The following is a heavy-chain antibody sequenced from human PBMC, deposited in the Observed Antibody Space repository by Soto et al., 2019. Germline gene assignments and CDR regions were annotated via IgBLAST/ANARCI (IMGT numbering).Heavy chain of an antibody. J-gene: IGHJ4*02. CDR3: ARVARSSGYFDWLYYFDY. CDR1: GYTFTSYA. Sequence: QVQLVQSGAEVKKPGASVKVSCKASGYTFTSYAMHWVRQAPGQRLEWMGWINAGNGNTKYSQKFQGRVTITRDTSASTSYMELSSLRSEDTAVYYCARVARSSGYFDWLYYFDYWGQGTLVTVSS. CDR2: INAGNGNT. D-gene: IGHD3-9*01. V-gene: IGHV1-3*01.